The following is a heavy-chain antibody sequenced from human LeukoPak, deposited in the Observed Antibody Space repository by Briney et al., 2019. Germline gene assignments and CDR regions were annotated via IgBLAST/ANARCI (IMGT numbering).Heavy chain of an antibody. CDR2: INPSGGST. CDR1: GYTFTSYY. Sequence: ASVKVSCKASGYTFTSYYIHWVRQAPGQGLEWMGIINPSGGSTSSAQKFQGRVTMTRDTSTSTVYMELSSLRSEDTAVYYCASVPGYYYGSGSYPFDYWGQGTLVTVSS. D-gene: IGHD3-10*01. CDR3: ASVPGYYYGSGSYPFDY. J-gene: IGHJ4*02. V-gene: IGHV1-46*01.